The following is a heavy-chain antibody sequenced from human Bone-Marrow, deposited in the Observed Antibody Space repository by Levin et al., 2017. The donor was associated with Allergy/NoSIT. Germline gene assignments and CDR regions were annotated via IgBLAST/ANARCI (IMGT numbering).Heavy chain of an antibody. D-gene: IGHD2-2*01. CDR1: GFTVSTYF. CDR2: IYSGGTT. CDR3: ARDLRDARFHYYYGMDV. V-gene: IGHV3-66*01. J-gene: IGHJ6*02. Sequence: ASVKVSCAASGFTVSTYFMNWVRQAPGKGLEWVSIIYSGGTTYYADSVQGRFTISRDSSKNTLDLQMNNLRAEDTGVYYCARDLRDARFHYYYGMDVWGRGTTVTVSS.